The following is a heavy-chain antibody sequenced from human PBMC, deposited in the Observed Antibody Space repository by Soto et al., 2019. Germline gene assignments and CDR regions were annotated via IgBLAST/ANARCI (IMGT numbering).Heavy chain of an antibody. D-gene: IGHD2-2*01. J-gene: IGHJ6*02. V-gene: IGHV1-2*02. CDR1: GYSFSAYY. Sequence: ASVKVSCKTSGYSFSAYYVHWVRQAPGQGLEWMGWINPISGGTHYAQKFQGRVTMTRDTSINIAFLELSRLTSDDTAVYYCAREGFQIVVVPAEHGMDVWGQGTTVTAP. CDR3: AREGFQIVVVPAEHGMDV. CDR2: INPISGGT.